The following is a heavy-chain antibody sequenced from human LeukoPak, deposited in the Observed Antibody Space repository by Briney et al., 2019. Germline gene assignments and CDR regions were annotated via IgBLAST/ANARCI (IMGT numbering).Heavy chain of an antibody. V-gene: IGHV3-23*01. CDR1: GFTFSSYE. Sequence: GGSLRLSCAASGFTFSSYEMNWVRQAPGKGLEWVSSIGSSGDITYYADSVKGRFTISRDNSKNTLYLQMNSLRAEDTAVYYCAKDRNSGSYLLENWFDPWGQGTLVTVSS. CDR2: IGSSGDIT. J-gene: IGHJ5*02. D-gene: IGHD1-26*01. CDR3: AKDRNSGSYLLENWFDP.